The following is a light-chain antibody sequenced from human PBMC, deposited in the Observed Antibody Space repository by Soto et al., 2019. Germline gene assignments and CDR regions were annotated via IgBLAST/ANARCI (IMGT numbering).Light chain of an antibody. CDR1: QNLSRN. Sequence: EMVMTQSPATLSVSPGERATLSCRASQNLSRNLAWYQQQPGQAPRLLIFYASTRATGIPARFSGSGSGTDFTLTISSLQSEDFAVYYGQQYDKGPHCFGQGTKLETK. CDR2: YAS. CDR3: QQYDKGPHC. V-gene: IGKV3-15*01. J-gene: IGKJ2*03.